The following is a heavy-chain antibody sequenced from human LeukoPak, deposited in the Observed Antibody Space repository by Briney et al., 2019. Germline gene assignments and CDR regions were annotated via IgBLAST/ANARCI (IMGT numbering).Heavy chain of an antibody. V-gene: IGHV4-59*01. CDR1: GGPISSYY. D-gene: IGHD3-3*01. CDR2: IYYSGST. CDR3: ARATIFGVVLYYFDY. Sequence: SETLSLTCTVSGGPISSYYWSWIRQPPGKGLEWIGYIYYSGSTNYNPSLKSRVTISVDTSKNQFSLKLSSVTAADTAVYYCARATIFGVVLYYFDYWGQGSLVTVYS. J-gene: IGHJ4*02.